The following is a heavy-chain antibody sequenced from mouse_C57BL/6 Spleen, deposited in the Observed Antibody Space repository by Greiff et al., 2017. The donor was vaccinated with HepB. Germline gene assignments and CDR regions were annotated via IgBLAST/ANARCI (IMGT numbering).Heavy chain of an antibody. CDR2: INPNNGGT. Sequence: EVQLQQSGPELVKPGASVKIPCKASGYTFTDYNMDWVKQSRGKSLEWIGDINPNNGGTIYNQKFKGKATLTVDKSSSTAYMELRSLTSEDTAVYYCARSRYDSYYYAMDYWGQGTSVTVSS. CDR3: ARSRYDSYYYAMDY. J-gene: IGHJ4*01. D-gene: IGHD2-4*01. V-gene: IGHV1-18*01. CDR1: GYTFTDYN.